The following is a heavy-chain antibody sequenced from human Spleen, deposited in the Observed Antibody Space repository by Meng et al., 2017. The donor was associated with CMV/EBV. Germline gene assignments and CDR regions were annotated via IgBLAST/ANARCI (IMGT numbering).Heavy chain of an antibody. CDR2: ISTSASTI. V-gene: IGHV3-48*04. CDR1: GFTFSTFT. D-gene: IGHD2-15*01. J-gene: IGHJ5*02. Sequence: GESLKISCVASGFTFSTFTMHWVRQAPGKGLEWISYISTSASTIYYADPVKGRFTISRDNAKNSLYLQMNGLRAEDTAMYYCARDPLPWILLNRGWFDPWGQGTLVTVSS. CDR3: ARDPLPWILLNRGWFDP.